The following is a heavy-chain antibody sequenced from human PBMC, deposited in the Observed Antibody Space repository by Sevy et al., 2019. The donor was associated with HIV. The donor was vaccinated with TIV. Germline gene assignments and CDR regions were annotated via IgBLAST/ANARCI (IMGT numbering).Heavy chain of an antibody. Sequence: GGSLRLSCAASGFAFSDYAMHWVRQAPGKGLEWVAAISYAGDNKYFADSVKGRLTISKDNSKNTRYLEMKGLRAEDTAVYYCAKAHADWSGGTCYTAHYYYDMDVWGRGATVTVSS. J-gene: IGHJ6*02. CDR2: ISYAGDNK. D-gene: IGHD2-15*01. CDR3: AKAHADWSGGTCYTAHYYYDMDV. V-gene: IGHV3-30*18. CDR1: GFAFSDYA.